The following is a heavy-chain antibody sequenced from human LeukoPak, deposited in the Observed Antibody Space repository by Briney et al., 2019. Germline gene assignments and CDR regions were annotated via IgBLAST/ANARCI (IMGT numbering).Heavy chain of an antibody. CDR2: IKSKTDGGTT. CDR3: TTGRHIVVARIDY. CDR1: GFTFSSVW. Sequence: GGSLRLSCAASGFTFSSVWMSWVRQAPGKGLEWVGRIKSKTDGGTTDHAAPVKGRFSISRDDSKNTLYLQMNSLKTEDTAVYYCTTGRHIVVARIDYWGQGTLVTVSS. J-gene: IGHJ4*02. V-gene: IGHV3-15*01. D-gene: IGHD2-21*01.